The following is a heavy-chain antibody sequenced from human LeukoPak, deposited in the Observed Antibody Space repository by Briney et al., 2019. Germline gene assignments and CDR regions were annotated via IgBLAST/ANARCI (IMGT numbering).Heavy chain of an antibody. CDR1: GVSISSYY. J-gene: IGHJ3*02. D-gene: IGHD1-26*01. Sequence: PSETLSLTCTVSGVSISSYYWSWIRQPPGKGLEWIGYIYYSGSTNYNPSLKSRVTISVDTSKNQFSLKLSSVTAADTAVYYCARALKLGKDAFDIWGQGTMVTVSS. V-gene: IGHV4-59*01. CDR3: ARALKLGKDAFDI. CDR2: IYYSGST.